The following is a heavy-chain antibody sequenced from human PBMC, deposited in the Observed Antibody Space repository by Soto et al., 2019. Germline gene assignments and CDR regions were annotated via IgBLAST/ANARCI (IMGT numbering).Heavy chain of an antibody. CDR1: GGSFSGFY. V-gene: IGHV4-34*01. Sequence: SETLSLTCAVHGGSFSGFYWTWIRQPPGKGLEWIGEINHSGSSNYNPPLKGRVTMSLDTPRNQFSLSLNSVTAADTAVYYCARMAGPWYFDLWGRGTLVTVSS. CDR2: INHSGSS. J-gene: IGHJ2*01. CDR3: ARMAGPWYFDL.